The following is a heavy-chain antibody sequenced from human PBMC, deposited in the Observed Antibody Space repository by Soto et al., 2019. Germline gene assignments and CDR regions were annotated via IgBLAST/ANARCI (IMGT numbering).Heavy chain of an antibody. J-gene: IGHJ5*02. V-gene: IGHV3-23*01. D-gene: IGHD5-12*01. Sequence: GGSLRLSCAASGFTFSSYAMSWVRQAPGKGLEWVSAISGSGGSTYYADSVKGRFTISRDNSKNTLYLQMNSLRAEDTAVYYCAKDLEFRMATLVGFDDWGQGTLVTVAS. CDR2: ISGSGGST. CDR3: AKDLEFRMATLVGFDD. CDR1: GFTFSSYA.